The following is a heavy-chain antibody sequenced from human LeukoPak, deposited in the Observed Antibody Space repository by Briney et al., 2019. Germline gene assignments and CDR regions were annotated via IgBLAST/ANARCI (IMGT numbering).Heavy chain of an antibody. J-gene: IGHJ4*02. V-gene: IGHV3-23*01. CDR3: AKSFGPFLPLYFGY. Sequence: GSLRLSCAASGVTFSSYAVRWVRRAPGKGLEWVSAISGSGCSTYYADSVKGRFTISRDNYKNTLYLQMNSLRAEDTAVYYCAKSFGPFLPLYFGYWGQGTLVTVSS. CDR2: ISGSGCST. CDR1: GVTFSSYA. D-gene: IGHD3-10*01.